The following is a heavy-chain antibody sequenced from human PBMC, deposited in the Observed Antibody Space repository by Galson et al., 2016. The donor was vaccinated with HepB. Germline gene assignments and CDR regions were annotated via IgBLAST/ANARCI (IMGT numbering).Heavy chain of an antibody. CDR2: IHTGGST. J-gene: IGHJ4*02. D-gene: IGHD6-19*01. CDR3: ALGTGIGWYGAD. V-gene: IGHV3-53*01. CDR1: GFTVSSKY. Sequence: SLRLSCAASGFTVSSKYMSWVRQAPGKGLEWVSVIHTGGSTYYADSVKGRFTISRGNSKNTLYLQMNSLRAEDTAVYYCALGTGIGWYGADWGQGTLVTVSS.